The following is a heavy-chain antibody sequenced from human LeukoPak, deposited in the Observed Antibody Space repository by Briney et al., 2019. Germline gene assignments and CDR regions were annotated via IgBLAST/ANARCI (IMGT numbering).Heavy chain of an antibody. J-gene: IGHJ4*02. V-gene: IGHV4-34*01. CDR2: INHSGST. D-gene: IGHD5-12*01. Sequence: SETLSLTCAVYGGSFSGYYWSWIRQPPGKGREWIGEINHSGSTNYNPSLKSRVTISVDTSKNQFSLKLSSVTAADTAVYYCARGWVATILDYWGQGTLVTVSS. CDR3: ARGWVATILDY. CDR1: GGSFSGYY.